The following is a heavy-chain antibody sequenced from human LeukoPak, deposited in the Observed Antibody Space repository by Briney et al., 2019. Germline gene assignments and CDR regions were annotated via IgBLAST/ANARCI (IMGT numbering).Heavy chain of an antibody. Sequence: PSETLSLTCAVYGGSFSGYYWSWIRQPPGKGLEWIGEINHSGSTNYNPSLKSRVTISVDTSKNQFSLKPSSVTAADTAVYYCASSGIAAAGTDYWGQGTLVTVSS. CDR3: ASSGIAAAGTDY. D-gene: IGHD6-13*01. V-gene: IGHV4-34*01. CDR2: INHSGST. CDR1: GGSFSGYY. J-gene: IGHJ4*02.